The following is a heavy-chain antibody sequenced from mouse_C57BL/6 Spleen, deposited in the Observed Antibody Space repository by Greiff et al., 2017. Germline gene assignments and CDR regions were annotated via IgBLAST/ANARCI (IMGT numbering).Heavy chain of an antibody. CDR1: GFTFSSYA. CDR2: ISSGGDYI. Sequence: DVKLVESGEGLVKPGGSLKLSCAASGFTFSSYAMSWVRQTPEKRLEWVAYISSGGDYIYYADTVKGRFTISRDNARNTLYLQMSSLKSEDTAMYYCTRDRDYYDSSYYYAMDYWGQGTSVTVSS. J-gene: IGHJ4*01. CDR3: TRDRDYYDSSYYYAMDY. D-gene: IGHD1-1*01. V-gene: IGHV5-9-1*02.